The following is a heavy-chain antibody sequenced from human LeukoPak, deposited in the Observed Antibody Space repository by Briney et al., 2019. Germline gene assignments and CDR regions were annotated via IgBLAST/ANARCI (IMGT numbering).Heavy chain of an antibody. V-gene: IGHV3-7*01. CDR1: GFTFSSYW. CDR2: IKQDGSEK. Sequence: GGSLRLSCGASGFTFSSYWMSWVRQAPGKGLEWVANIKQDGSEKYYVDSVKDRFTISRDNAKNSLYLQMNSLRAEDTAVYYCARESYCSGGSCYSRYYYYYMDVWGKGTTVTVSS. J-gene: IGHJ6*03. CDR3: ARESYCSGGSCYSRYYYYYMDV. D-gene: IGHD2-15*01.